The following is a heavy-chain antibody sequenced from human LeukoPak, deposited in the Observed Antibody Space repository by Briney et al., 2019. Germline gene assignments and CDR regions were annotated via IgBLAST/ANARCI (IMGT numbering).Heavy chain of an antibody. CDR2: IYYSGST. D-gene: IGHD5-18*01. V-gene: IGHV4-30-4*01. J-gene: IGHJ5*02. Sequence: PSETLSLTCTVSGGSISSGDYYWSWIRQPPGKGLEWIGYIYYSGSTYYNPSPKSRVTISVDTSKNQFSLKLSSVTAADTAVYYCARGGYSYGYPWFDPWGQGTLVTVFS. CDR1: GGSISSGDYY. CDR3: ARGGYSYGYPWFDP.